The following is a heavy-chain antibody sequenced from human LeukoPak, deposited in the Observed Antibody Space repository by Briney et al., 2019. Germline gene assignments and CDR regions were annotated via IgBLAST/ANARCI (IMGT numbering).Heavy chain of an antibody. V-gene: IGHV4-61*02. D-gene: IGHD3-16*01. CDR3: ARAHMITSYYYYYYMDV. CDR1: GFSISSGSYY. J-gene: IGHJ6*03. Sequence: SETLSLTCTVPGFSISSGSYYWSWIRQPTGKGLEWIRRIYTSGSTNYNPSLKSRVTISVDTSKNQFSLKLSSVTAADTAVYYCARAHMITSYYYYYYMDVWGKGTTVTVSS. CDR2: IYTSGST.